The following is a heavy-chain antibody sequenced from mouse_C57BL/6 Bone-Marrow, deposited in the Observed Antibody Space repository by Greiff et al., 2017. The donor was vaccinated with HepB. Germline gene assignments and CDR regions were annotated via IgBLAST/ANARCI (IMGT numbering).Heavy chain of an antibody. CDR2: IRSKSSHYAT. Sequence: VQVVESGGGLVQPQGSLKLSCAASGFTFHTYAMHWVRQAPGKGLEWVARIRSKSSHYATYSADSVKDRFNISRDDSHSMLYLQMNNLTTEDTARYYCVREQGMITTVRMDYWGQGTSVTVSS. CDR3: VREQGMITTVRMDY. J-gene: IGHJ4*01. V-gene: IGHV10-3*01. D-gene: IGHD2-4*01. CDR1: GFTFHTYA.